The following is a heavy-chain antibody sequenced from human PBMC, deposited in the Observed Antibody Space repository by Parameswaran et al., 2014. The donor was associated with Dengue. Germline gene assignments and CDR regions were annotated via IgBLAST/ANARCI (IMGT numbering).Heavy chain of an antibody. D-gene: IGHD2-2*01. V-gene: IGHV4-31*02. CDR2: IYYSGST. Sequence: RWIRQPPGKGLEWIGYIYYSGSTYYNPSLKSRVTISLDTSKNHFSLKLSSVTAADTAVYYCAGGQYCDSTSCYQTNENWFDPWGQGTLVTVSS. J-gene: IGHJ5*02. CDR3: AGGQYCDSTSCYQTNENWFDP.